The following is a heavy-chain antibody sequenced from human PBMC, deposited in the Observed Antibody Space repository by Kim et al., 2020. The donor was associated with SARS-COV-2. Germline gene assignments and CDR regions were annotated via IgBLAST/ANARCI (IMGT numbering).Heavy chain of an antibody. CDR3: AKVLGYYYDSSGYYDHDAFDI. V-gene: IGHV3-23*01. J-gene: IGHJ3*02. Sequence: GGSLRLSCAASGFTFSSYAMSWVRQAPGKGLEWVSAISGSGGSTYYADSVKGRFTISRDNSKNTLYLQMNSLRAEDTAVYYCAKVLGYYYDSSGYYDHDAFDIWGQGTMVTVSS. D-gene: IGHD3-22*01. CDR1: GFTFSSYA. CDR2: ISGSGGST.